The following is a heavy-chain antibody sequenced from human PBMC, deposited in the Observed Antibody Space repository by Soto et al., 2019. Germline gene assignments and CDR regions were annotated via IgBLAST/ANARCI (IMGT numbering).Heavy chain of an antibody. J-gene: IGHJ3*02. CDR1: GFTFSSYW. Sequence: GSLRLSCAASGFTFSSYWMSWVRQAPGKGLEWVANIKQDGSEKYYVDSVKGRFTISRDNAKNSLYLQMNSLRAEDTAVYYCASPSYGDYGSGAFDIWGQGTMVTVSS. V-gene: IGHV3-7*01. CDR3: ASPSYGDYGSGAFDI. D-gene: IGHD4-17*01. CDR2: IKQDGSEK.